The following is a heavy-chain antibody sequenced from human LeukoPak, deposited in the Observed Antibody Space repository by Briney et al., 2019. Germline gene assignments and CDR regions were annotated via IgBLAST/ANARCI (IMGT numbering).Heavy chain of an antibody. CDR3: ARDVRYFDTLDY. Sequence: GGSLRLSCVASGFNFRNYAMSWVRQAPGKGLEWASGIGSGGDTTYYTVPVKGRVTVSRDNSKNTLYLQFNSLTAEDTAIYYCARDVRYFDTLDYWGPGTLVTVSS. CDR2: IGSGGDTT. J-gene: IGHJ4*02. V-gene: IGHV3-23*01. CDR1: GFNFRNYA. D-gene: IGHD3-9*01.